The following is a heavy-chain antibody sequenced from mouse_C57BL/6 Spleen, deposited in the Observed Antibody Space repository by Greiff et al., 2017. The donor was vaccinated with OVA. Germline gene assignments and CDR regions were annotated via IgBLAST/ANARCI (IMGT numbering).Heavy chain of an antibody. D-gene: IGHD1-1*01. CDR2: IDPSDSYT. V-gene: IGHV1-69*01. CDR1: GYTFTSYW. J-gene: IGHJ4*01. Sequence: QVQLQQPGAELVMPGASVKLSCKASGYTFTSYWMHWVKQRPGQGLEWIGEIDPSDSYTNYNQKFKGKSTLTVDKSSSTAYMQLSSLTSEDSAVYYCARIGYGSSYGLYAMDYWGQGTSVTVSS. CDR3: ARIGYGSSYGLYAMDY.